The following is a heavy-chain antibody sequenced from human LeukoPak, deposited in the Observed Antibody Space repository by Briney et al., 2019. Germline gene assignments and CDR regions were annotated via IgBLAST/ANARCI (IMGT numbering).Heavy chain of an antibody. V-gene: IGHV4-39*01. Sequence: SSETLSLTCTVSGGSISSSDFYGGWIRQPPGKGLEWIGTIYYSGSAYYNPSLKSRVTISVDTSKNQFSLNLSSVTAADTAVYYCARRSSSWYYFDYWGQGTLVTVSS. CDR1: GGSISSSDFY. CDR2: IYYSGSA. J-gene: IGHJ4*02. CDR3: ARRSSSWYYFDY. D-gene: IGHD6-13*01.